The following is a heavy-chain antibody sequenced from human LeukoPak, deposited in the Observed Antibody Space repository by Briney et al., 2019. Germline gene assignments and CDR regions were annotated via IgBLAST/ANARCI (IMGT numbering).Heavy chain of an antibody. J-gene: IGHJ4*02. CDR2: IYYSGST. CDR1: GGSISSSSYY. CDR3: ATQGYSGYDDRGSFDY. Sequence: SETLSLTCTVSGGSISSSSYYWGWIRQPPGKGLEWIGSIYYSGSTYYNPSLESRVTISVDTSKNQFSLKLSSVTAADTAVYYCATQGYSGYDDRGSFDYWGQGTLVTVSS. V-gene: IGHV4-39*07. D-gene: IGHD5-12*01.